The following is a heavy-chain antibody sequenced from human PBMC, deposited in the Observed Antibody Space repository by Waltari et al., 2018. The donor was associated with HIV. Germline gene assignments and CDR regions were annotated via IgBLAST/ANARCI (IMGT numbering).Heavy chain of an antibody. CDR3: AKDHGGYWRRDDIYFDV. CDR2: ISYNSGSA. J-gene: IGHJ3*01. D-gene: IGHD3-22*01. V-gene: IGHV3-9*01. CDR1: GIALDAYA. Sequence: EVQLVDSGGGLVQPGSSLRLSCAGSGIALDAYAMHWVRQRPGKGLEWVSAISYNSGSAADADSVRGRFTVSRDNSKNSVYLQMDSLRPEDTAFYFCAKDHGGYWRRDDIYFDVWGRGTKVTVSS.